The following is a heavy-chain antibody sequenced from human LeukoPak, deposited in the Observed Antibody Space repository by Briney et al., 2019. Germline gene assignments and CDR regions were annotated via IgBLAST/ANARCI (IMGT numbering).Heavy chain of an antibody. Sequence: GGSLRLSCAASGAASGVIFSSSWMSWVRQAPGKGLEWVSVIYSGGSTYYADSVKGRFTISRDNSKNTLYLQMNSLRAEDTAVYYCARSWGLLSDAFDIWGQGTMVTVSS. J-gene: IGHJ3*02. V-gene: IGHV3-53*01. CDR2: IYSGGST. CDR1: GVIFSSSW. D-gene: IGHD3-10*01. CDR3: ARSWGLLSDAFDI.